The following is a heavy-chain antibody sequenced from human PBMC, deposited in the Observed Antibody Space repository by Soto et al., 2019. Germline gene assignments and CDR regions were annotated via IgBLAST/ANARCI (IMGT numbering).Heavy chain of an antibody. D-gene: IGHD5-12*01. J-gene: IGHJ1*01. CDR3: ARDPRDGYNLGYFQH. Sequence: QVQLVQSGAEVQKPGSSVKVSCKASGGTFSSYAISWVRQAPGQGLEWMGGIIPIFGTANYAQKFQGRVTITADESTSTAYRELSSLRSEDTAVYYCARDPRDGYNLGYFQHWGQGTLVTVSS. CDR2: IIPIFGTA. V-gene: IGHV1-69*01. CDR1: GGTFSSYA.